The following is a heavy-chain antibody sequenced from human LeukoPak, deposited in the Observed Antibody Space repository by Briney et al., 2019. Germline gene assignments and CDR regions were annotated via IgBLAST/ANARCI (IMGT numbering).Heavy chain of an antibody. V-gene: IGHV3-23*01. CDR2: ITGSGGST. Sequence: PGGSLRLSCAASGFTVSRNYMTWVRQAPGKGLEWVSAITGSGGSTYYADSVKGRFTISRDNSKNTLYLQMNSLSAEDTAVYYCAKSPYSSTWDDSDYWGQGTLVTVSS. D-gene: IGHD6-13*01. J-gene: IGHJ4*02. CDR1: GFTVSRNY. CDR3: AKSPYSSTWDDSDY.